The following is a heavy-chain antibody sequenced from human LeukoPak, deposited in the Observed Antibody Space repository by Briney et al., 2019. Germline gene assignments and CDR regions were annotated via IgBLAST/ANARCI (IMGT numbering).Heavy chain of an antibody. CDR3: AREIAVAEVIDY. CDR2: INPNSGNT. J-gene: IGHJ4*02. CDR1: GYTFTGYY. D-gene: IGHD6-19*01. Sequence: ASVKVSCKASGYTFTGYYMHWVRQAPGQGLEWMGRINPNSGNTNYAQKLQGRVTMTTDTSTSTAYMELRSLRSDDAAVYYCAREIAVAEVIDYWGQGTLVTVSS. V-gene: IGHV1-2*06.